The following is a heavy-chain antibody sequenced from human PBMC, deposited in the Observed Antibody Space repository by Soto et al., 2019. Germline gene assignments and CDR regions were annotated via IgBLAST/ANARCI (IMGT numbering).Heavy chain of an antibody. V-gene: IGHV1-2*02. CDR2: VSPLSGGT. Sequence: QVQLVQSGPEVKTPGASVRVSCKSSGYTFGAYYIHWVRQAPGQGLEWMGWVSPLSGGTNLAQRFQGRLTLTRDTSFNTVFMELRWLRSDDTALYFCAREFDSGDLGLDLWGQGTTVSVSS. CDR3: AREFDSGDLGLDL. D-gene: IGHD2-21*01. CDR1: GYTFGAYY. J-gene: IGHJ6*02.